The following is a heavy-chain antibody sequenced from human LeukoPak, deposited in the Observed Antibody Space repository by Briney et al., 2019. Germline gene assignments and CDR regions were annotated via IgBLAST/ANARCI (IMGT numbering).Heavy chain of an antibody. CDR1: GFIVSSNY. CDR2: LYSGGST. D-gene: IGHD3-10*01. CDR3: ARALYQVPRNGMDV. Sequence: QPGGSLRLPCEASGFIVSSNYMSWVRQAPGKGLEWVSSLYSGGSTYYAESVKGRFTISRDNSQNTLFLQMNSLRADDTAVYYCARALYQVPRNGMDVWGQGTTVAVSS. V-gene: IGHV3-66*01. J-gene: IGHJ6*02.